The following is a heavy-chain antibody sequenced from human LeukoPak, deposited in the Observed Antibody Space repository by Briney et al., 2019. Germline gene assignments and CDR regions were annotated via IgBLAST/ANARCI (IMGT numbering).Heavy chain of an antibody. D-gene: IGHD4-17*01. J-gene: IGHJ4*02. CDR1: SYSISSGTY. V-gene: IGHV4-38-2*01. CDR2: IFHSGNS. CDR3: ARVTYVDDMLYQYFDY. Sequence: PSETLSLTCAVSSYSISSGTYWGWIRQSPGKGLEWVGSIFHSGNSYYNPSLKSRLTMSVDTSKNQFSLKLTSVTAADTALYYCARVTYVDDMLYQYFDYWGQGILVTVSS.